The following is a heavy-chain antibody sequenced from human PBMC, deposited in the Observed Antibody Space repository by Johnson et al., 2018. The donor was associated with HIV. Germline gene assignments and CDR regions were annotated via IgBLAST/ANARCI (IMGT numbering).Heavy chain of an antibody. D-gene: IGHD6-19*01. CDR2: INWNGASR. V-gene: IGHV3-20*04. J-gene: IGHJ3*02. Sequence: VQLVESGGGVVRPGGSLRLSCAASGFTFDDYGMTWVRQVAGKGLEWVSGINWNGASRGYVDSVKDRFTISRDNAKNSLYLQMNSLRAEDSALYYCARDPPPRSSGSDAFDIWGQGTMVTVS. CDR3: ARDPPPRSSGSDAFDI. CDR1: GFTFDDYG.